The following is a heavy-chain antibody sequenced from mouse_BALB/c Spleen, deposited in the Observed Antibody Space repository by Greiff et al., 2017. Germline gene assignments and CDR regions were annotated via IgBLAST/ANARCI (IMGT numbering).Heavy chain of an antibody. CDR2: ISNGGGST. D-gene: IGHD1-2*01. J-gene: IGHJ4*01. Sequence: EVMLVESGGGLVQPGGSLKLSCAASGFTFSSYTMSWVRQTPEKRLEWVAYISNGGGSTYYPDTVKGRFTISRDNAKNTLYLQMSSLKSEDTAMYYGAREGGTTATWAMDDWGQGTSVTVSS. V-gene: IGHV5-12-2*01. CDR3: AREGGTTATWAMDD. CDR1: GFTFSSYT.